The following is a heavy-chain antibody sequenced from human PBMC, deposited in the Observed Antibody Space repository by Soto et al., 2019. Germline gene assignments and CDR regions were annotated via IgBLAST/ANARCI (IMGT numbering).Heavy chain of an antibody. CDR3: ARGAKYRDSFYFGLDV. Sequence: EVPLVEAGGGLVQPGGSLRLSCVASGFSLSNYWMHWVRQAPGEGLVWVSRVNSDARSTSYVDSVMGRFTISRDNAKNTLYLQVNSLRAEDTAVYYCARGAKYRDSFYFGLDVWGQGTTVTVSS. CDR1: GFSLSNYW. V-gene: IGHV3-74*01. D-gene: IGHD2-2*01. J-gene: IGHJ6*02. CDR2: VNSDARST.